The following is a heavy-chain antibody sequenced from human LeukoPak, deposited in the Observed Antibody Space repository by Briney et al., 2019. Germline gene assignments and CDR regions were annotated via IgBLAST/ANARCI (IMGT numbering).Heavy chain of an antibody. D-gene: IGHD3-22*01. CDR1: AYTFTDNY. Sequence: GSVKVSCKASAYTFTDNYMHWVRQAPGQGLEWMGWINPNSADTNYAQKFQGRVTMTRDTSISTAYMELSRLRSDDTAVYYCARSDGFSGYSSLGDSWGQGTLVTVSS. J-gene: IGHJ4*02. CDR2: INPNSADT. V-gene: IGHV1-2*02. CDR3: ARSDGFSGYSSLGDS.